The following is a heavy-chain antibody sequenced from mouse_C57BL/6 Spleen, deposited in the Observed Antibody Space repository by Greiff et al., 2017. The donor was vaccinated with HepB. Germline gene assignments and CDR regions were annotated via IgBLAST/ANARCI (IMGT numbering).Heavy chain of an antibody. CDR3: TRVRFYYGSSYIDY. V-gene: IGHV1-15*01. Sequence: VKLQESGAELVRPGASVTLSCKASGYTFTDYEMHWVKQTPVHGLEWIGAIDPETGGTAYNQKFKGKAILTADKSSSTAYMELRSLTSEDSAVYYCTRVRFYYGSSYIDYWGQGTTLTVSS. CDR2: IDPETGGT. CDR1: GYTFTDYE. J-gene: IGHJ2*01. D-gene: IGHD1-1*01.